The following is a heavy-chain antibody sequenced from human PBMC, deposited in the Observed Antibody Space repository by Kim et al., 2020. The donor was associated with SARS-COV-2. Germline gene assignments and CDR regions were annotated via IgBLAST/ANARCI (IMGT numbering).Heavy chain of an antibody. CDR3: ARGGGVFGMDV. D-gene: IGHD3-10*01. J-gene: IGHJ6*02. V-gene: IGHV4-59*09. CDR2: T. Sequence: TTHHPALKRRVPISVDTSRNQFSLKLSSVNAADTAVYYCARGGGVFGMDVWGQGTTVTVSS.